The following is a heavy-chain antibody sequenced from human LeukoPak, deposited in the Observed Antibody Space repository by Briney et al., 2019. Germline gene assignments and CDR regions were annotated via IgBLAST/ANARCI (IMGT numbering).Heavy chain of an antibody. V-gene: IGHV3-48*04. J-gene: IGHJ4*02. Sequence: PGGSLRLSCAASGFIFRDCGMSWVRQAPGKGLEWVSYIRSDTSTKYYADSVKGRFTISRDNAKNSVYLQMNSLRAEDTAVYYCTRDSGYEFDYWGQGTLVTVSS. CDR1: GFIFRDCG. CDR2: IRSDTSTK. CDR3: TRDSGYEFDY. D-gene: IGHD5-12*01.